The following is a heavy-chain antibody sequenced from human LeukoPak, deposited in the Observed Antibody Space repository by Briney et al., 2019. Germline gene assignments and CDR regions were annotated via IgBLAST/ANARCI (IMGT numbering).Heavy chain of an antibody. D-gene: IGHD2-2*01. CDR2: IRSKAYGGTT. V-gene: IGHV3-49*03. J-gene: IGHJ4*02. CDR3: TRHSGFVVVPAAIDY. CDR1: GFTFGDYA. Sequence: GGSLRLSCTASGFTFGDYAISWFRQAPGKGLEWVGFIRSKAYGGTTEYAASVKGRFTISRDDSKSIAYLQMNSLKTEDTAVYYCTRHSGFVVVPAAIDYWGQGTLVTVSS.